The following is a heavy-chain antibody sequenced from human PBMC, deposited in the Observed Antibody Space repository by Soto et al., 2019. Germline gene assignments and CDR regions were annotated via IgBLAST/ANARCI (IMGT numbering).Heavy chain of an antibody. Sequence: SETLSLTCTVSGGSISSSSYYWGWIRQPPGKGLEWIGSIYYSGSTYYNPSLKSRATISVDTSKNQFSLKLSSVTAADTAVYYCARKINYDFWSGYPKAFDYWGQGTPVTVSS. CDR1: GGSISSSSYY. CDR2: IYYSGST. V-gene: IGHV4-39*01. J-gene: IGHJ4*02. D-gene: IGHD3-3*01. CDR3: ARKINYDFWSGYPKAFDY.